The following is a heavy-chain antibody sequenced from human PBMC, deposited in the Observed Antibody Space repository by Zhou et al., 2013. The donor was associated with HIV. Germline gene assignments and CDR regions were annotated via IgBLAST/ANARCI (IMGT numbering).Heavy chain of an antibody. D-gene: IGHD2-21*02. CDR3: ARWAVAVTAHNYGMDV. CDR2: ISAYNGKT. J-gene: IGHJ6*02. Sequence: QGHLVQSGPEVKSPGASVKVSCKASGYSFSAYYMHWVRQAPGQGLEWMGWISAYNGKTNYAQKLQGRVTMTTDKSTSTAYMELRSLRSDDTAVYYCARWAVAVTAHNYGMDVWGQGTTVTVSS. V-gene: IGHV1-18*04. CDR1: GYSFSAYY.